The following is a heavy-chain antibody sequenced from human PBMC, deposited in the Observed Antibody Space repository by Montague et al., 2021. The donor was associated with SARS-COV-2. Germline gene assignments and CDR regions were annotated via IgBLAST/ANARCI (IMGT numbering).Heavy chain of an antibody. CDR3: ARWGRNYFVSIGYDAFDV. D-gene: IGHD3-22*01. J-gene: IGHJ3*01. Sequence: SETLSLTCTVYGGSFSSNYWSWIRQPPGKRLEWIGSINYSGNTNNNPSLKSRVTLSVDTSKNQFSLRLTSVTAADTALYYCARWGRNYFVSIGYDAFDVWGRGTLVTVSS. CDR2: INYSGNT. V-gene: IGHV4-59*01. CDR1: GGSFSSNY.